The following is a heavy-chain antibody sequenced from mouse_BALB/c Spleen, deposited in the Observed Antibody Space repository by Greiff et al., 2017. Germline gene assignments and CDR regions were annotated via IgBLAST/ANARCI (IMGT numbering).Heavy chain of an antibody. V-gene: IGHV14-3*02. J-gene: IGHJ4*01. CDR3: ARHDDIYAMDY. CDR1: GFNIKDTY. CDR2: IDPANGNT. Sequence: EVQLQQSGAELVKPGASVKLSCTASGFNIKDTYMHWVKQRPEQGLEWIGRIDPANGNTKYDPKFQGKATIAADTSSNTTYLQLSSLTSEDTAVYYCARHDDIYAMDYWGQGTSVTVSA. D-gene: IGHD2-12*01.